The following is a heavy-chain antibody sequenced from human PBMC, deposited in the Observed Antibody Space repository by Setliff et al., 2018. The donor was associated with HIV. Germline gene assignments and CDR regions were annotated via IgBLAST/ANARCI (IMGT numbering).Heavy chain of an antibody. CDR3: ARDRALRFSKSPSFNYCGV. V-gene: IGHV4-38-2*02. CDR2: IYNSGRA. J-gene: IGHJ1*01. CDR1: GYSINGGYH. D-gene: IGHD2-21*01. Sequence: SSETLSLTCLVFGYSINGGYHWGWIRQSPRKGLEWIGSIYNSGRASYDPSRRSRASLSIDTSKNRFSLRLNPVTAADTAVYYCARDRALRFSKSPSFNYCGVWGQGALVTVSS.